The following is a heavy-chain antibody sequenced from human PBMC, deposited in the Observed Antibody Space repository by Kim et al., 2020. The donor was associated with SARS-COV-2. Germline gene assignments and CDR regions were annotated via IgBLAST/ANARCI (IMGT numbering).Heavy chain of an antibody. CDR2: IYYSGST. D-gene: IGHD6-13*01. Sequence: SETLSLTCTVSGGSISSYYWSWIRQPPGKGLEWIGYIYYSGSTNYNPSLKSRVTISVDTSKNQFSLKLSSVTAAATAAYYCAREFGSWYNWFDPLGPGTL. V-gene: IGHV4-59*01. CDR3: AREFGSWYNWFDP. CDR1: GGSISSYY. J-gene: IGHJ5*02.